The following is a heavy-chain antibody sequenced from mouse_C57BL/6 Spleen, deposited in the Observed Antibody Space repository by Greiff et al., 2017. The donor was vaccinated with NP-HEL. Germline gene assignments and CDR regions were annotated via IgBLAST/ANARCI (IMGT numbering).Heavy chain of an antibody. V-gene: IGHV5-17*01. J-gene: IGHJ2*01. CDR1: GFTFSDYG. CDR2: ISSGSSTI. CDR3: AKGLLDY. D-gene: IGHD3-1*01. Sequence: VQLQQSGGGLVKPGGSLKLSCAASGFTFSDYGMHWVRQAPEKGLEWVAYISSGSSTIYYADTLKGRFTISRDNSKNTLFLQITSLRSEDTAMYYCAKGLLDYWGQGTTLTVSS.